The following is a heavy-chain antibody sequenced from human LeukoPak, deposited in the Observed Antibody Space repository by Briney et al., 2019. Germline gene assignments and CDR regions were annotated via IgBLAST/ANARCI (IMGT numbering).Heavy chain of an antibody. CDR1: GGSISSSSYY. D-gene: IGHD5-24*01. CDR2: IYYSGST. V-gene: IGHV4-39*01. Sequence: SETLSLTCTVSGGSISSSSYYWGWIRQPPGKGLEWIGSIYYSGSTYYNPSLKSRVTISVDTSKNQFSLKLSSVTAADTAVYYCARLLGKMATIVWADGHDAFDIWGQGTMVTVSS. J-gene: IGHJ3*02. CDR3: ARLLGKMATIVWADGHDAFDI.